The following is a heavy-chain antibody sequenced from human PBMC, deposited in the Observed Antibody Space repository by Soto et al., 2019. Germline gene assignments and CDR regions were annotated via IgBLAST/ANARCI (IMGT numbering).Heavy chain of an antibody. CDR2: ISYDGSNK. CDR1: GFTFSSSG. D-gene: IGHD2-8*01. V-gene: IGHV3-30*18. Sequence: SERLSCTAPGFTFSSSGMHSVRQAPGKGLEWVAVISYDGSNKYYADSVKGRFTISRDNSKNTLYLQMNSLRAEDTAVYYCAKDGVMVYAILDYYYYMAVWGKGTTVTVSS. J-gene: IGHJ6*03. CDR3: AKDGVMVYAILDYYYYMAV.